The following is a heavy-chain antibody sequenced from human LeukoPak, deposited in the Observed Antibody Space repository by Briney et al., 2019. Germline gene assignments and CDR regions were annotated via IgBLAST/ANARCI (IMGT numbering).Heavy chain of an antibody. CDR1: GFTFSSYW. CDR2: INSDGSST. V-gene: IGHV3-74*01. Sequence: GGSLRLSCAASGFTFSSYWMHWVRQAPGKGLVWVSRINSDGSSTSYADSVKGRFTISRDNAKSTLYLQMNSLRAEDTAVYYCARDSSSRYVGPFDPWGQGTLVTVSS. J-gene: IGHJ5*02. CDR3: ARDSSSRYVGPFDP. D-gene: IGHD6-13*01.